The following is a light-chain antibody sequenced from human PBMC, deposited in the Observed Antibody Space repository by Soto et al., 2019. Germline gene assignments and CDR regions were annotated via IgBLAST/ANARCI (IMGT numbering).Light chain of an antibody. J-gene: IGKJ2*01. V-gene: IGKV3-20*01. CDR1: QSVSSSY. CDR3: QQYGSSPRT. CDR2: GAS. Sequence: EIVLTQSPGTLSLSPGERATLSCRASQSVSSSYLAWYQQKPGQAPRLLIYGASSRATGSPDRFSDSGSGTEFTLTISRLEHEEFAVYYCQQYGSSPRTFGQGTKLEIK.